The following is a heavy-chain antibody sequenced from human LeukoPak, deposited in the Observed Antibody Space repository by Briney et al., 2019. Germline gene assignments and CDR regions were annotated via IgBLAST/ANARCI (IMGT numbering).Heavy chain of an antibody. CDR3: ARDSCTNGVCYTSLDY. CDR1: GYTFTSYV. V-gene: IGHV1-3*03. D-gene: IGHD2-8*01. J-gene: IGHJ4*02. Sequence: ASVKVSCKASGYTFTSYVMHWVRQAPGQRLEWMGWINAGNGNTKYSQEFKGRVSITRDTSASTAYMELSSLRSEDMAVYYCARDSCTNGVCYTSLDYWGQGTLVTVSS. CDR2: INAGNGNT.